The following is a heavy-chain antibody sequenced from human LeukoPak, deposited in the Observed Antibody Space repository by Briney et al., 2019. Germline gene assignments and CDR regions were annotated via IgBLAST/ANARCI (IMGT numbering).Heavy chain of an antibody. CDR2: ISGYSGNT. V-gene: IGHV1-18*01. J-gene: IGHJ6*02. Sequence: GSVKVSCKASGYTFTSYGISWVRQAPGQGLEWMGRISGYSGNTKYAHKVQGRVTFTTDTSTDTAYMELSSLRSHDTAVYDCARAYSYGSVYNYGMDVWGQGTTVIVSS. D-gene: IGHD5-18*01. CDR1: GYTFTSYG. CDR3: ARAYSYGSVYNYGMDV.